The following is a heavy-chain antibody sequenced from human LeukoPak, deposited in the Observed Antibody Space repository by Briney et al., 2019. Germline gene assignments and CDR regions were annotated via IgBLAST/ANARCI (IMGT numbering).Heavy chain of an antibody. Sequence: GGSLRLSCVASGFTFSSYEMNWVRQAPGKGLEWLSYISRSGRTIYYADSVKGRFTISRDNAKNSLYLQMNSLRAEDTAVYYCARDYSSSWYYYYYYMDVWGKGTTVTISS. J-gene: IGHJ6*03. CDR1: GFTFSSYE. CDR2: ISRSGRTI. V-gene: IGHV3-48*03. CDR3: ARDYSSSWYYYYYYMDV. D-gene: IGHD6-13*01.